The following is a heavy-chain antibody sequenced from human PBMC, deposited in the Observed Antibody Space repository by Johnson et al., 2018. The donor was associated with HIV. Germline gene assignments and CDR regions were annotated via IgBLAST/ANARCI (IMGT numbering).Heavy chain of an antibody. CDR1: GFTFSDAW. Sequence: EVQLVESGGGLVKPGGSLRLSCAASGFTFSDAWMSWVRQAPGKGLEWVGRIKSKTDGGTTDYAAPVKGRFTISRDDSKNTLYLQMNSLRPEDTGVYYCARLPSGYSRDAFDIWGEGTMVTVS. CDR3: ARLPSGYSRDAFDI. D-gene: IGHD5-18*01. V-gene: IGHV3-15*01. J-gene: IGHJ3*02. CDR2: IKSKTDGGTT.